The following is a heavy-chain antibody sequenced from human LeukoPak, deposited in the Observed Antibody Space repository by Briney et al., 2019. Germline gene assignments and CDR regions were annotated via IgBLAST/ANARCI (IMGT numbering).Heavy chain of an antibody. CDR2: IAADGKDK. CDR3: ARDRGRIAVYYFDY. CDR1: GFTFSSYA. Sequence: GGSLSLSCAASGFTFSSYAMHWVRQAPGKGLEWVAVIAADGKDKHHADSVRGRFTISRDNSKNTLYLQMNSLRTEDTAVYYCARDRGRIAVYYFDYWGQGTLVTVSS. V-gene: IGHV3-30*04. J-gene: IGHJ4*02. D-gene: IGHD6-19*01.